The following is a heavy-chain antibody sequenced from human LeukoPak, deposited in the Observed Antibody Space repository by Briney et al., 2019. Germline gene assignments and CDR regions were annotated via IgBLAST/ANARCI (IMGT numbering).Heavy chain of an antibody. CDR3: ATDTYYYDSSGYFGAFDI. V-gene: IGHV4-59*12. Sequence: PSETLSLTCTVSGGSISSYYWSWIRQPPGKGLEWIGYIYYSGSTYYNPSLKSRVTISVDRSKNQFSLKLSSVTAADTAVYYCATDTYYYDSSGYFGAFDIWGQGTMVTVSS. D-gene: IGHD3-22*01. CDR2: IYYSGST. J-gene: IGHJ3*02. CDR1: GGSISSYY.